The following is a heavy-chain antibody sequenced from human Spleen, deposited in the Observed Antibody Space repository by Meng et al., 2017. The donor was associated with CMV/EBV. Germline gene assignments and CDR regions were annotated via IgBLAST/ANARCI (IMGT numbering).Heavy chain of an antibody. J-gene: IGHJ3*02. CDR1: GGSITSNHYY. CDR2: ISYTGST. V-gene: IGHV4-39*07. CDR3: AREDYYDSSGYHKALDI. D-gene: IGHD3-22*01. Sequence: GSLRLSCTVSGGSITSNHYYWGWVRQTPGKGLEWIGIISYTGSTYYNPSLTSRVTISVDTSKNQFSLKLSSVTAADTAVYYCAREDYYDSSGYHKALDIRGQGTMVTVSS.